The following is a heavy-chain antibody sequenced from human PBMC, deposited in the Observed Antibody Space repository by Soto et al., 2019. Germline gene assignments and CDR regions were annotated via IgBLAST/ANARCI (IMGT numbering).Heavy chain of an antibody. CDR2: IYSDGRT. D-gene: IGHD6-25*01. Sequence: SETLSLTCTVSGGSISSSGYYWGWIRQAPGKGLEWIGNIYSDGRTYYNPSLRSRVALAIGTSQNQFSLKLTSVDASDTAIYYCATQKSSSAAHSYGMDVWVVGTTVTVSS. CDR3: ATQKSSSAAHSYGMDV. CDR1: GGSISSSGYY. J-gene: IGHJ6*04. V-gene: IGHV4-39*01.